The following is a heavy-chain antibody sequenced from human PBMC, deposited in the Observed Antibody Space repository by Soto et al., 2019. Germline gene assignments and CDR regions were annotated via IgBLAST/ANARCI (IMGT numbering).Heavy chain of an antibody. V-gene: IGHV3-23*01. CDR1: GFIFRSYS. CDR2: ISGSGGSS. J-gene: IGHJ4*02. Sequence: EVQLLEYGGGSVQPGGSLILSCAASGFIFRSYSMSWVRQAPGKWLEWVSAISGSGGSSYYADSVKGRFTISRDNSKNTLHLQMNSLRAEDTAVYYCAKHRVAGTGLDYWGQGTLVTVSS. D-gene: IGHD6-19*01. CDR3: AKHRVAGTGLDY.